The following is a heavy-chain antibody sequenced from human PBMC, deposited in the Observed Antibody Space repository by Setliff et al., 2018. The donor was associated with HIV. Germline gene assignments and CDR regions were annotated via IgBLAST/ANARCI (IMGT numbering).Heavy chain of an antibody. CDR2: INHSGRT. CDR3: ARHAGYCTSSNCYGKFDY. V-gene: IGHV4-61*02. CDR1: GGSISSGSYF. J-gene: IGHJ4*02. Sequence: SETLSLTCTVSGGSISSGSYFWTWIRQPAGKGLEWIGRINHSGRTNYNPSLKSRVTISVDTSKNQFSLKLSSVAAADTAVYYCARHAGYCTSSNCYGKFDYWGQGTLVTVSS. D-gene: IGHD2-2*01.